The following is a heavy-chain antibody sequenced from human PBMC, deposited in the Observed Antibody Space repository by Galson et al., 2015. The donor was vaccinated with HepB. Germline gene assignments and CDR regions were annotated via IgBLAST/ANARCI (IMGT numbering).Heavy chain of an antibody. CDR2: IYYNGDT. Sequence: LSLTCSVSHGSINNYYWSWIRQSPGNRLEWIGYIYYNGDTTYNPSLGYRVGMSVDTSINQVSLWLTSVTAADTAVYYSARHPGRGSGGYAVDRWGQGTLVTVSA. V-gene: IGHV4-59*08. CDR1: HGSINNYY. CDR3: ARHPGRGSGGYAVDR. D-gene: IGHD5-12*01. J-gene: IGHJ4*02.